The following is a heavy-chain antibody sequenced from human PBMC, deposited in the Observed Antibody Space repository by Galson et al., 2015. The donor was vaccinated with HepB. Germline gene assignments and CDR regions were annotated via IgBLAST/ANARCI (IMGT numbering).Heavy chain of an antibody. CDR3: AKSFLEFGEIAVAGPVDY. V-gene: IGHV3-30*18. D-gene: IGHD6-19*01. CDR1: GFTFSSYG. J-gene: IGHJ4*02. Sequence: SLRLSCAASGFTFSSYGMHWVRQAPGKGLEWVAVISYDGSNKYYADSVKGRFTISRDNSKNTLYLQMNSLRAEDTAVYYCAKSFLEFGEIAVAGPVDYWGQGTLVTVSS. CDR2: ISYDGSNK.